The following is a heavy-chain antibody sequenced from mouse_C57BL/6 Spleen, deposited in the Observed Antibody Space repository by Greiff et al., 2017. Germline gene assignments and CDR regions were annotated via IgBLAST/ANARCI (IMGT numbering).Heavy chain of an antibody. CDR3: ATYGYDGFDF. CDR2: ISSGSSTI. J-gene: IGHJ2*01. CDR1: GSTFSDYG. Sequence: VKLMESGGGIVKPGGSLKLSCAASGSTFSDYGMHWVRQAPEKGLEWVADISSGSSTIYYADTVKGRFTISRDSAKNTLFLQMPSLRSKDTAMYYCATYGYDGFDFWGQGATLTVS. D-gene: IGHD2-2*01. V-gene: IGHV5-17*01.